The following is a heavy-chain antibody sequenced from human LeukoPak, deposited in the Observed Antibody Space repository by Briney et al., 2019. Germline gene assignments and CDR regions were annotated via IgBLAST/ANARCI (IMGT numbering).Heavy chain of an antibody. D-gene: IGHD1-1*01. CDR3: AKAAAERCASIKCYPFDS. V-gene: IGHV3-23*01. CDR2: IIGPGGDT. J-gene: IGHJ4*02. Sequence: GGSLRLSCTASGFSFNSYAMNWVRQAPGKGLEWVASIIGPGGDTYHAGSVRGRFTISRDNSKNTLYLQMSHLRVEDTALYYCAKAAAERCASIKCYPFDSWGQGTLVAVSS. CDR1: GFSFNSYA.